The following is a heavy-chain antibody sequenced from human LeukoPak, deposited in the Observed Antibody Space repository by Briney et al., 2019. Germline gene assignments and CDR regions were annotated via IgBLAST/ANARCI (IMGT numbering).Heavy chain of an antibody. D-gene: IGHD6-13*01. Sequence: ASVNVSCKASGYRFTGYYMHWVRQAPGQGLERMGWINPNSGGTNYAQKFRGRVTMTRDTSISTAYMELSRLRSDDTAVYYCARESGYIDYWGQGTLVTVSS. J-gene: IGHJ4*02. V-gene: IGHV1-2*02. CDR1: GYRFTGYY. CDR2: INPNSGGT. CDR3: ARESGYIDY.